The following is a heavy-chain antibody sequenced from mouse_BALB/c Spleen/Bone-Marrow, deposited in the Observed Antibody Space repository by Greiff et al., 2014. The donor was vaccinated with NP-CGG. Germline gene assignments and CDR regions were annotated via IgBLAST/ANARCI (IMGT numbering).Heavy chain of an antibody. CDR1: GYTFTSYY. V-gene: IGHV1S81*02. D-gene: IGHD2-1*01. J-gene: IGHJ2*01. CDR3: TRYGNYYFDY. Sequence: LVESGAELVKPGASVKLSCKASGYTFTSYYMYLVKQRPGQGLEWIGEINPSNGGTNFNEKFKSKATLTVDKSSSTAYMQLSSLTSEDSAVYYCTRYGNYYFDYWGQGTTLTVSS. CDR2: INPSNGGT.